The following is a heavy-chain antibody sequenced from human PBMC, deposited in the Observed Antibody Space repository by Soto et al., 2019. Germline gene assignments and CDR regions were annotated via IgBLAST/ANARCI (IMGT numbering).Heavy chain of an antibody. CDR3: AKDGSTNRDGHNNYKY. CDR1: GYTFNSNA. J-gene: IGHJ4*02. D-gene: IGHD3-10*01. CDR2: INPGNGNA. V-gene: IGHV1-3*01. Sequence: ASVEVRCTASGYTFNSNARHWVRQAHGQRLEWMGWINPGNGNAEYSQKFQGRVTITRDTSANTAYMELSSLGSEDTAVYYCAKDGSTNRDGHNNYKYWGQGTLVTVSS.